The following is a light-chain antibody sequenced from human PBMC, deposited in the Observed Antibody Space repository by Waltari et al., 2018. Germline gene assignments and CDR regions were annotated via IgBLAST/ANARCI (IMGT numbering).Light chain of an antibody. J-gene: IGKJ1*01. CDR3: QHYVRLPVT. Sequence: EIVLTQSPGTLSLFPGERATLSCRASQSVSRSLAWYQQKPGQAPRLLIYGASSRATGVPDRFSGSGSGTDFSLTISRLEPEDVAVYYCQHYVRLPVTFGQGTKVEIK. CDR1: QSVSRS. CDR2: GAS. V-gene: IGKV3-20*01.